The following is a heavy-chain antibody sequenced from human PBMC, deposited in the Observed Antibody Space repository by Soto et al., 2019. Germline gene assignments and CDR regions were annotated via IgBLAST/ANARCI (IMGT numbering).Heavy chain of an antibody. CDR1: GGSLSSGGYS. V-gene: IGHV4-30-2*01. CDR2: IYHSGST. J-gene: IGHJ5*02. D-gene: IGHD6-13*01. CDR3: ARRIAAAGIRWFDP. Sequence: SQTLSLTCAVSGGSLSSGGYSWSWILQPPGKGLEWIGYIYHSGSTYYNPSLKSRVTISVDRSKNQFSLKLSSVTAADTAVYYCARRIAAAGIRWFDPWGQGTLVTVSS.